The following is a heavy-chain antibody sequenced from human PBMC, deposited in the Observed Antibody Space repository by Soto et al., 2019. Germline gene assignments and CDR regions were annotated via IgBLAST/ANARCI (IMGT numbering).Heavy chain of an antibody. Sequence: EVQLVESGGGLVKPGGSLRLSCAASGFTFSSYSMNWVRQAPGKGLEWVSSISSSSSYIYYADSVKGRFTISRDNAKNSLYLQMNSLRAEDTAVYYCARASATVPPFDYWGQGTLVTVSS. CDR2: ISSSSSYI. CDR3: ARASATVPPFDY. J-gene: IGHJ4*02. CDR1: GFTFSSYS. V-gene: IGHV3-21*01. D-gene: IGHD5-18*01.